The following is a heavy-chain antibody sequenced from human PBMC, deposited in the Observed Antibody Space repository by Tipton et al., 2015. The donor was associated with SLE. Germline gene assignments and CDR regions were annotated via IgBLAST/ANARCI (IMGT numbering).Heavy chain of an antibody. CDR3: ARGEAAAAEPYYFDY. CDR1: GGSVTSSPYY. D-gene: IGHD6-13*01. CDR2: IYYSGNT. J-gene: IGHJ4*02. V-gene: IGHV4-61*01. Sequence: TLSLTCTVSGGSVTSSPYYWSWIRQPPGKGLEWIGYIYYSGNTNYNPSLKNRVTISVDTSKTQFSLKLSSVTAADTAVYYCARGEAAAAEPYYFDYWGQGTLVTVSS.